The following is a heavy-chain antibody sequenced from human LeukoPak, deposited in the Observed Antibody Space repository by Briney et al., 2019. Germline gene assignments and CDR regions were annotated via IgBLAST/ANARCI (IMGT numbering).Heavy chain of an antibody. CDR2: INPNSGGT. J-gene: IGHJ5*02. D-gene: IGHD6-25*01. Sequence: ASVKVSCKASGYTFTGYYMHWVRQAPGQGLEWMGWINPNSGGTNYAQNFQGRVTMTRDTSISTAYMELSRLRSDDTAVYYCARPPSGSKAWFDPWGQGTLVTVSS. V-gene: IGHV1-2*02. CDR1: GYTFTGYY. CDR3: ARPPSGSKAWFDP.